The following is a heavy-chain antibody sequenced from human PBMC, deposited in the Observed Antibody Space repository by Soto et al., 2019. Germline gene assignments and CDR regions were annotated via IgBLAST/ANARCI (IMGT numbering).Heavy chain of an antibody. CDR2: INHSGST. Sequence: PSETLSLTCAVYGGSFSGYYWSWIRQPPGKGLEWIGEINHSGSTNYNPSLKSRVTISVDTSKNQFSLKLSSVTAADMAVYYCARGPVHDYYYYYGMDVWGQGTTVTVSS. J-gene: IGHJ6*02. CDR3: ARGPVHDYYYYYGMDV. V-gene: IGHV4-34*01. CDR1: GGSFSGYY.